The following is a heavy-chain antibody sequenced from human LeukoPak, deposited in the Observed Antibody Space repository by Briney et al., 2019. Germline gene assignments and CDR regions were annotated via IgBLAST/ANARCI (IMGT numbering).Heavy chain of an antibody. CDR3: ARVPYSDRIEFYYMDV. Sequence: SETLSLTCSVSGVSINSFFWSWVRQSPGKALEWIGDINYSGTANYKPSLKSRVTIPLDTSKNQVSLRLTSVTGADTAVYYCARVPYSDRIEFYYMDVWGGGTSVTVSS. CDR1: GVSINSFF. V-gene: IGHV4-59*01. J-gene: IGHJ6*03. CDR2: INYSGTA. D-gene: IGHD6-13*01.